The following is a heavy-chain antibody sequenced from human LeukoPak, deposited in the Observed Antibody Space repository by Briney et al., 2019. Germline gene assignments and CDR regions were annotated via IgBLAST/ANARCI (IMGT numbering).Heavy chain of an antibody. Sequence: QPGGSLRLSCAASGFTFSSYGMHWVRQAPGKGLEWVAVISYDGSNKYYADSVKGRFTISRDNSKNTLYLQMNSLRAEDTAVYYCAKEMNLLRQQPNPDAFDIWGQGTMVTVSS. D-gene: IGHD1/OR15-1a*01. CDR3: AKEMNLLRQQPNPDAFDI. CDR1: GFTFSSYG. CDR2: ISYDGSNK. V-gene: IGHV3-30*18. J-gene: IGHJ3*02.